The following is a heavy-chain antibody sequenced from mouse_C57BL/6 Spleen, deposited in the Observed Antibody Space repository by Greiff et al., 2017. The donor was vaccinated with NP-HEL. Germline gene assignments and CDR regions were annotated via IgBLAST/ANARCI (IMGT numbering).Heavy chain of an antibody. J-gene: IGHJ1*03. Sequence: QVQLQQSGPELVKPGASVKISCKASGYSFTSYYIHWVKQRPGQGLEWIGWIYPGSGNTKYNEKFKGKAKLTADTSSSTAYMQLSSLTSEDSAVYYCARTVTTVVARYFDVWGTGTTVTVSS. V-gene: IGHV1-66*01. CDR1: GYSFTSYY. CDR3: ARTVTTVVARYFDV. D-gene: IGHD1-1*01. CDR2: IYPGSGNT.